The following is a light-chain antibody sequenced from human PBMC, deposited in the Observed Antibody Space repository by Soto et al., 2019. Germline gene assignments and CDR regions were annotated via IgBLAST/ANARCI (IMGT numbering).Light chain of an antibody. V-gene: IGKV3-11*01. CDR2: DVS. CDR1: QTVDTY. Sequence: EIVLTQSPATLSLSPGERATLSCRASQTVDTYLAWYQHKPGQSPRLLIYDVSNRATDIPARFSGSGSGTDFTLTSSSLEPEDFAVYYCQHRADWPLTFGGGTKVEI. CDR3: QHRADWPLT. J-gene: IGKJ4*01.